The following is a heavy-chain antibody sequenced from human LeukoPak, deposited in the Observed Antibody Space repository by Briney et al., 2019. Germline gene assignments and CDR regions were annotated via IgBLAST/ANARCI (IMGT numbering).Heavy chain of an antibody. CDR2: IYTSGST. D-gene: IGHD2-2*01. CDR1: GGSISSYY. J-gene: IGHJ3*02. CDR3: ARVGSVVPAARVGAFDI. V-gene: IGHV4-4*07. Sequence: SETLSLTCTVSGGSISSYYWSWIRQPAGMGLEWIGRIYTSGSTNYNPSLKSRVTISVDTSKNQFSLKLSSVTAADTAVYYCARVGSVVPAARVGAFDIWGQGTMVTVSS.